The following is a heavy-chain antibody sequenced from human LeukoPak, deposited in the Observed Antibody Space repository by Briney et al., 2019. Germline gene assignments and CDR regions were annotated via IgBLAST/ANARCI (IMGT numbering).Heavy chain of an antibody. J-gene: IGHJ4*02. D-gene: IGHD2-2*01. Sequence: GGSLRLSCAASGFTFSSYSMNWVRQAPGKGLEWVSSISSSSSYIYYADSVKGRFTISRDNAKNSLYLQMNSLRAEDTAVYYCARGTHRAAMYYLDYWGQGTLVTVSS. CDR1: GFTFSSYS. CDR3: ARGTHRAAMYYLDY. V-gene: IGHV3-21*01. CDR2: ISSSSSYI.